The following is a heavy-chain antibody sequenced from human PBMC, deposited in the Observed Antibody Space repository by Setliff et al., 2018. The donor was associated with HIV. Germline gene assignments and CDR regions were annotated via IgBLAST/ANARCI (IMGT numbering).Heavy chain of an antibody. CDR2: IYYTGST. V-gene: IGHV4-59*01. D-gene: IGHD5-18*01. CDR3: ARTRGYRLYYFDY. J-gene: IGHJ4*02. Sequence: SETLSLTCTVSGDSITSYYWSWIRQPPGKGLEWIGYIYYTGSTTYNPSLKSRVTMSGDTSKNKVSLKLKSVSAADTAVYYCARTRGYRLYYFDYGGQGTLVTVSS. CDR1: GDSITSYY.